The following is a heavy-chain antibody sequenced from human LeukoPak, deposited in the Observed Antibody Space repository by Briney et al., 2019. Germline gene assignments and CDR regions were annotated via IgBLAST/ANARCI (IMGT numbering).Heavy chain of an antibody. Sequence: SETLSLTCAVYGGSFSGYYWSWIRQPPGKGLEWIGEINHRGSTNYNPSLKSRVTISVDTSKNQFSLKLSSVTAADTAVYYCARYSYITFFDYWGQGTLVTVSS. D-gene: IGHD1-14*01. CDR2: INHRGST. CDR3: ARYSYITFFDY. J-gene: IGHJ4*02. V-gene: IGHV4-34*01. CDR1: GGSFSGYY.